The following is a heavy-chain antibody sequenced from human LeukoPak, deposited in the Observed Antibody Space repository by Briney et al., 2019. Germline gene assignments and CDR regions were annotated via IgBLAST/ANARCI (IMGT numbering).Heavy chain of an antibody. CDR3: SANWIYFRTFDI. J-gene: IGHJ3*02. V-gene: IGHV3-23*01. CDR2: ISGSGGST. Sequence: GGSLRLSCAASGFTFTSYAMSWVRQAPGKGLECVSAISGSGGSTYYADSVKGRFTISRDNSKNTLYLQVNSLRAEDTAIYYCSANWIYFRTFDIWGQGTMVTVSS. CDR1: GFTFTSYA. D-gene: IGHD1-20*01.